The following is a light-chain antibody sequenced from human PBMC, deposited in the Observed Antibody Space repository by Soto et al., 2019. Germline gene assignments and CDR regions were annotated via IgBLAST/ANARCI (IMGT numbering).Light chain of an antibody. CDR1: QSVSSSY. CDR2: GAS. Sequence: EIVLTQSPGTLSLSPGERATISCRASQSVSSSYLASYQEKPGQAPRILIYGASSRAPNIPDGFSGSGSGTDFTLTIIRLEPEDFAVYYCQQYGSSPTFGQGTKVESK. CDR3: QQYGSSPT. J-gene: IGKJ1*01. V-gene: IGKV3-20*01.